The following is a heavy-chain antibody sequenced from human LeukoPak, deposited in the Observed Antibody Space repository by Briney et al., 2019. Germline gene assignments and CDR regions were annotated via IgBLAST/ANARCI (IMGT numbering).Heavy chain of an antibody. CDR3: ARKAAAKDAFDI. V-gene: IGHV1-2*04. CDR2: INPNSGGT. Sequence: GASVKVSCKASGYTFTGYYMHWVRQAPGQGLEWMGWINPNSGGTNYAQKFQGWVTKTRDTSISTAYMELSRLRPDDTAVYYCARKAAAKDAFDIWGQGTMVTVSS. D-gene: IGHD6-13*01. J-gene: IGHJ3*02. CDR1: GYTFTGYY.